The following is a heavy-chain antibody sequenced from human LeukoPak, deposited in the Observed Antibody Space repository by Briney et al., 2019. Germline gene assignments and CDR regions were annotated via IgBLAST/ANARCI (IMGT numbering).Heavy chain of an antibody. V-gene: IGHV3-23*01. CDR1: GFTFSSYA. J-gene: IGHJ4*02. D-gene: IGHD1-7*01. CDR3: AKELELSNYFDY. CDR2: ISGSGGST. Sequence: GFLRLSCAASGFTFSSYAMSWVRQAPGKGLEWVSAISGSGGSTYYADSVKGRFTISRDNSKNTLYLQMNSLRAEDTAVYYCAKELELSNYFDYWGQGTLVTVSS.